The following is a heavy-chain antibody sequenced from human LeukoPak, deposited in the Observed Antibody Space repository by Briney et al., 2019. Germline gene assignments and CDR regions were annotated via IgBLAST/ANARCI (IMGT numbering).Heavy chain of an antibody. V-gene: IGHV4-59*01. CDR1: GGSISSYY. J-gene: IGHJ4*02. CDR3: ARGEVPIDY. CDR2: IYYSGST. Sequence: SETLSLTCTVSGGSISSYYWSWIRQPPGKGREWIGYIYYSGSTNYNPSPKSRVTISVDTSKNQYSLKLSSVTAADTAVYYCARGEVPIDYWGQGTLVTVSS.